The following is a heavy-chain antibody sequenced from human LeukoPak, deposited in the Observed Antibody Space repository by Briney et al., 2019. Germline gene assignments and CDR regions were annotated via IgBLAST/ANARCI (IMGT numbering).Heavy chain of an antibody. Sequence: ASVKVSCKASGYTFTSYGISWVRQAPGQGLEWMGWINAYNGDTDYAQNLQGRLTMTTETSTSTAYMELRSLRSDDTAVYYCARDGSGVWFDPWGQRTLLTVSS. V-gene: IGHV1-18*01. D-gene: IGHD3-10*01. J-gene: IGHJ5*02. CDR3: ARDGSGVWFDP. CDR2: INAYNGDT. CDR1: GYTFTSYG.